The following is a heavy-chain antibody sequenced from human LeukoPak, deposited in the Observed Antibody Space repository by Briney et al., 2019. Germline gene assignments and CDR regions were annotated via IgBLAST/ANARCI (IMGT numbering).Heavy chain of an antibody. J-gene: IGHJ4*02. D-gene: IGHD6-13*01. Sequence: KTSETLSLTCTVSGGSISSDYWSWIRQPPGKGLEWIGYISYNGNTNYNPSLRSRVTISVDTSKNQFTLKLSSVTAADTAVYYCARRGRSSSLDFWGQGTLVTVSS. CDR3: ARRGRSSSLDF. CDR2: ISYNGNT. CDR1: GGSISSDY. V-gene: IGHV4-59*08.